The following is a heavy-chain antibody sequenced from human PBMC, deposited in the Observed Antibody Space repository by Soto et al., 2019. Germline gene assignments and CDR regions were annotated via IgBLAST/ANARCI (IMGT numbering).Heavy chain of an antibody. D-gene: IGHD3-16*01. Sequence: GGSLRLSCAASGFAFSTYGLHWVRQAPDKELEWVAIITSDVNYKYYADSVKGRFTISRDNSKNTLFLQMNSLRAEDTAVYYCAKGGSFDIWGQGTLVTVSS. CDR3: AKGGSFDI. CDR1: GFAFSTYG. CDR2: ITSDVNYK. J-gene: IGHJ4*02. V-gene: IGHV3-30*18.